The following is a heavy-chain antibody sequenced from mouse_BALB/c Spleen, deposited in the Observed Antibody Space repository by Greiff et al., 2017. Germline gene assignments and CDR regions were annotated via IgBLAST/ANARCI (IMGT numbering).Heavy chain of an antibody. V-gene: IGHV1-31*01. CDR1: GYSFTGYY. CDR3: ARNYGHLYFDV. J-gene: IGHJ1*01. CDR2: INPYNGAT. D-gene: IGHD1-2*01. Sequence: VQLQQSGPELVKPGASVKISCKASGYSFTGYYMHWVKQSHVKSLEWIGRINPYNGATSYNQNFKDKASLTVDKSSSTAYMELHSLTSEDSAVYYCARNYGHLYFDVWGAGTTVTVSS.